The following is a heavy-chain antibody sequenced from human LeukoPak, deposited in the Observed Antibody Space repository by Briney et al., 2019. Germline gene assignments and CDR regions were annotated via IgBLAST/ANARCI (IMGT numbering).Heavy chain of an antibody. V-gene: IGHV1-46*01. CDR3: ARARIAVAGVDY. Sequence: ASVKVSCRASGYTFTSYYMHWVRQAPGQGLEWMGIINPSGGSTSYAQKFQGRVTMTRDMSTSTVYMELSSLRSEDTAVYYCARARIAVAGVDYWGQGTLVTVSS. J-gene: IGHJ4*02. CDR2: INPSGGST. D-gene: IGHD6-19*01. CDR1: GYTFTSYY.